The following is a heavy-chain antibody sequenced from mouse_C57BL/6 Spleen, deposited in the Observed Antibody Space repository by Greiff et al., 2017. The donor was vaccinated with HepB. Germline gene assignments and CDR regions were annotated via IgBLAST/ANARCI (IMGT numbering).Heavy chain of an antibody. CDR3: AKDPFYDGYYFDY. V-gene: IGHV5-4*01. CDR1: GFTFSSYA. CDR2: ISDGGSYT. Sequence: EVKVVESGGGLVKPGGSLKLSCAASGFTFSSYAMSWVRQTPEKRLEWVATISDGGSYTYYPDNVKGRFTISRDNAKNNLYLQMSHLKSEDTAMYYCAKDPFYDGYYFDYWGQGTTLTVSS. J-gene: IGHJ2*01. D-gene: IGHD2-3*01.